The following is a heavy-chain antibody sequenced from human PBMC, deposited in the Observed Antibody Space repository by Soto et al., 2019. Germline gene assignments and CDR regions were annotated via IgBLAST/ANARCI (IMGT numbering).Heavy chain of an antibody. V-gene: IGHV3-15*07. J-gene: IGHJ6*02. CDR2: IKSKTDGGTT. CDR1: GFTFSNAW. Sequence: GGSLRLSCAASGFTFSNAWMNWVRQAPGKGLEWVGRIKSKTDGGTTDYAAPVKGRFTISRDDSKNTLYLQMNSLKTEDTAVYYCTTYSGYCSGGSCYDYYYGMDVWGQGTTVTVSS. CDR3: TTYSGYCSGGSCYDYYYGMDV. D-gene: IGHD2-15*01.